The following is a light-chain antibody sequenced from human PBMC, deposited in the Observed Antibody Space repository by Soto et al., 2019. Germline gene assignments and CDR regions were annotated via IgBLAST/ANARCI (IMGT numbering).Light chain of an antibody. V-gene: IGKV1-39*01. CDR3: QQSYGTPLT. Sequence: DMEMTQSPSSLSASVGDRVTITCRASQSISNYLNWYQHTPGKVPKLLIYAASSLQSGVPTRFSGSGSGTHFTLTINSLQPEDFATYYCQQSYGTPLTFGGGTKIEIK. CDR2: AAS. J-gene: IGKJ4*01. CDR1: QSISNY.